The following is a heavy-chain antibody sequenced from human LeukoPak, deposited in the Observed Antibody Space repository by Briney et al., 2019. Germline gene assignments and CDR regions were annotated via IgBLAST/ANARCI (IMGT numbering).Heavy chain of an antibody. Sequence: PSETLSLTCAVSGVSINTCCYYWTWIRQPPGKGLEWIGYKYYSGSTRYNSSLRSRLTISLDSSKNQFSLRLTSVTAADTAVYYCARGRSYGFDFDSWGPGTLVIVSS. D-gene: IGHD5-18*01. J-gene: IGHJ4*02. CDR1: GVSINTCCYY. CDR3: ARGRSYGFDFDS. V-gene: IGHV4-61*01. CDR2: KYYSGST.